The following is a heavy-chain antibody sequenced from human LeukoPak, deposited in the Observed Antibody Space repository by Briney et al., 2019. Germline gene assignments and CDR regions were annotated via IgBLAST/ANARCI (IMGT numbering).Heavy chain of an antibody. D-gene: IGHD1-14*01. Sequence: GGSLRLSCAASGFTFSSYEMNWVRQAPGKGLEWVSYISSSGSTIYYADSVKGRFTISRDNAKNSLYLQMNSLRAEDTAVYYCARRAGIYSHPYDYWGQGTLVTVSS. CDR2: ISSSGSTI. CDR3: ARRAGIYSHPYDY. CDR1: GFTFSSYE. V-gene: IGHV3-48*03. J-gene: IGHJ4*02.